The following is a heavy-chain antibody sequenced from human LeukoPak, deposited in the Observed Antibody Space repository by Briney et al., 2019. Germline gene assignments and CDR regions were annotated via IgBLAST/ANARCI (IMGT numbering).Heavy chain of an antibody. D-gene: IGHD3-22*01. Sequence: GASVKVSCKASGYTFTSYGISWVRQAPGQGLEWMGWISAYNGNTNYAQKLQGRVTMTTDTSTSTAYMELRSLRSDDTAVYYCARDSSGYYWGLSDYWGQGTLVTVSS. V-gene: IGHV1-18*01. CDR1: GYTFTSYG. CDR2: ISAYNGNT. CDR3: ARDSSGYYWGLSDY. J-gene: IGHJ4*02.